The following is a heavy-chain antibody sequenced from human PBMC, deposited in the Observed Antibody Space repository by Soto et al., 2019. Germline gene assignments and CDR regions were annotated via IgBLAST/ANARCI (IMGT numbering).Heavy chain of an antibody. CDR3: ARDQTIFGLDNSWSWFDP. Sequence: EVQLVESGGGLVQPGRSLRLSCTASGFTFNDYAINWVRQVPGQGLERVAGISWSGGSIAYTHPVEGRFTISQDNAKNTLYLHMDSLRAEDTAFYYCARDQTIFGLDNSWSWFDPWGQGTLVTVSS. J-gene: IGHJ5*02. CDR1: GFTFNDYA. V-gene: IGHV3-9*01. D-gene: IGHD3-3*02. CDR2: ISWSGGSI.